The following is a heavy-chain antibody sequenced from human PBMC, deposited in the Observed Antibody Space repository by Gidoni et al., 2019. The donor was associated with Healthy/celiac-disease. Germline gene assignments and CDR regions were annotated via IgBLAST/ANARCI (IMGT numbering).Heavy chain of an antibody. CDR2: INHSGST. D-gene: IGHD6-13*01. CDR1: GGSFSGYY. Sequence: QVQLQQWGAGLLQPSETLSLTCAVYGGSFSGYYWSWIRQLPGKGLEWIGEINHSGSTNYNPDLKSRVTISVETSKNQFSLKLSSVTAADTAVYYCARVSSSSRKAFDIWGQGTMVTVSS. V-gene: IGHV4-34*01. CDR3: ARVSSSSRKAFDI. J-gene: IGHJ3*02.